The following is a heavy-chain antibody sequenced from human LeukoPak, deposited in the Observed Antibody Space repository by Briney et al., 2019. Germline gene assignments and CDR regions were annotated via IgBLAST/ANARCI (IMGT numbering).Heavy chain of an antibody. Sequence: SGGSLRLSCAASGFAFSTFGMNWVRQAPGKGLQWVSYISSTSTTISYADSVKGRFTISRDNAKNSLYLQMNSLRAEDTAVYYCAGLDHFDPWGQGTLVTVSS. V-gene: IGHV3-48*04. CDR1: GFAFSTFG. CDR3: AGLDHFDP. CDR2: ISSTSTTI. J-gene: IGHJ5*02. D-gene: IGHD1-1*01.